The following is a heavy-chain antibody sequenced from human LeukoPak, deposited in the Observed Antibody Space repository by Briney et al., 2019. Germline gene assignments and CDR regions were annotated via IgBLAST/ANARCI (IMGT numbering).Heavy chain of an antibody. CDR1: GFTFSSYG. Sequence: GGSLRLSCAASGFTFSSYGMHWVRQAPGKGLEWVAVISYDGSNKYYADSVKGRFTISRDNSKNTLYLQMNSLRAEDTAVYYCAKGRDGYADGMDVWGQGTTVTVS. V-gene: IGHV3-30*18. D-gene: IGHD5-24*01. CDR2: ISYDGSNK. CDR3: AKGRDGYADGMDV. J-gene: IGHJ6*02.